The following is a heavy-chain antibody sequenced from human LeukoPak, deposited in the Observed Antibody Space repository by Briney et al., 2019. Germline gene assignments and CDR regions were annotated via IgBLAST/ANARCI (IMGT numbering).Heavy chain of an antibody. J-gene: IGHJ4*02. CDR2: ISSSSSYI. V-gene: IGHV3-21*01. CDR3: ARGAVAGTLRFIDY. D-gene: IGHD6-19*01. Sequence: PGGSLRLSCAASGFTFSSYSMNWVRQAPGKGLEWVSSISSSSSYIYYADSVKGRFTISRDNAKNSLYLQMNSLRAEDTAVYYCARGAVAGTLRFIDYWGQGTLVTVSS. CDR1: GFTFSSYS.